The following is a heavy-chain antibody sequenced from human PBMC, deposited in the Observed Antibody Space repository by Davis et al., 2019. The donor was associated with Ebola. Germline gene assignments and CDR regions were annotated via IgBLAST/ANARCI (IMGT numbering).Heavy chain of an antibody. D-gene: IGHD5-18*01. CDR1: EFTFSGYA. CDR2: ISSGGGAP. CDR3: ASLIEVDTAMVAFDY. Sequence: GESLKISCAASEFTFSGYAMSWVRQAPGKGLEWVSDISSGGGAPYYADSVKGRFTISRDNSKNTLSLQMHSLRAEDTAVYYCASLIEVDTAMVAFDYWGQGALVTVSS. J-gene: IGHJ4*02. V-gene: IGHV3-23*01.